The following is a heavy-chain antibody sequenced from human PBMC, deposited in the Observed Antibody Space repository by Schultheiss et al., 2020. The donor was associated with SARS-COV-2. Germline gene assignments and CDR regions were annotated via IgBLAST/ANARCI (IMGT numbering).Heavy chain of an antibody. D-gene: IGHD6-19*01. J-gene: IGHJ2*01. Sequence: SETLSLTCAVYGGSFSGYYWSWIRQHPGKGLEWIGYIYYSGSTYYNPSLKSRVTISEDTSKNQFSLKLSSVTAADTAVYYCARHLGQWLVPYWYFDLWGRGTLVTVSS. CDR2: IYYSGST. CDR3: ARHLGQWLVPYWYFDL. CDR1: GGSFSGYY. V-gene: IGHV4-34*01.